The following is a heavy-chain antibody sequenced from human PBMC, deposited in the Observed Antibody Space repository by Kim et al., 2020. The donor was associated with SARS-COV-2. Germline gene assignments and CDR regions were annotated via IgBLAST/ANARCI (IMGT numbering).Heavy chain of an antibody. D-gene: IGHD3-10*01. CDR1: GGSISSSSYY. J-gene: IGHJ4*02. CDR2: IYYSGST. Sequence: SETLSLTCTVSGGSISSSSYYWGWIRQPPGKGLEWIGSIYYSGSTYYNPSLKSRVTISVDTSKNQFSLKLSSVTAADTAVYYCASNPGYYGSGSYSYDWGQGTLVTVSS. V-gene: IGHV4-39*07. CDR3: ASNPGYYGSGSYSYD.